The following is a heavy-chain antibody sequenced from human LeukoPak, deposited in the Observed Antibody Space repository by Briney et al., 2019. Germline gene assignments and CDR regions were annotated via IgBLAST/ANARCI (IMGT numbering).Heavy chain of an antibody. J-gene: IGHJ4*02. D-gene: IGHD3-16*01. CDR1: GGSISSGGYY. CDR2: VYTSGST. Sequence: SQTLPLTCTVSGGSISSGGYYWSWIRQPAGKGLEWIGRVYTSGSTNYNPSLKSRVTISINTSKNQFSLNLSSVTAADTAVYYCARTITIRGLTFDYWGQGTLVTVSS. CDR3: ARTITIRGLTFDY. V-gene: IGHV4-61*02.